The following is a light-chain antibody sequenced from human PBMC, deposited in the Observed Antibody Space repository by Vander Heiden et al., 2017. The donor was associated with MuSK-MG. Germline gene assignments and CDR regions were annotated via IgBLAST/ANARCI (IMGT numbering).Light chain of an antibody. CDR2: FTS. CDR3: HQSSTLPYT. V-gene: IGKV6-21*01. CDR1: QDIGNA. Sequence: IVLTQSPDFQSVTPKEQVTIHCRASQDIGNALHWYQQKPHQSPKLLIKFTSQSFAGAPPRFSAKGSGTDFTLTINSVEAEDAATYYCHQSSTLPYTFGQGTKLEIK. J-gene: IGKJ2*01.